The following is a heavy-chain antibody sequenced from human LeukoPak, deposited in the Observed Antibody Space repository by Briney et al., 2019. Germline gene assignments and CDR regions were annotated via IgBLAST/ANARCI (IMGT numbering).Heavy chain of an antibody. CDR1: GFTFSSYA. D-gene: IGHD3-10*01. Sequence: GGSLRLSCAAYGFTFSSYAMHWVRQAPGKGLEWVAVISYDGSNKYYADSVKGRFTISRDNSKNPLYLQMNSLRAEDTAVYYCARDSVEVRGVIIPYYFDYWGQGTLVTVSS. V-gene: IGHV3-30-3*01. CDR3: ARDSVEVRGVIIPYYFDY. CDR2: ISYDGSNK. J-gene: IGHJ4*02.